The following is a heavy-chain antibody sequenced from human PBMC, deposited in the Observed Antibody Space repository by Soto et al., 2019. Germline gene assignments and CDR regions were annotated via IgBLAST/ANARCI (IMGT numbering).Heavy chain of an antibody. J-gene: IGHJ4*02. Sequence: EVQLVESGGGLVQPGGSLRLSCAASGFTFSSYWMSWVRQAPGKGLEWMANIRQDGSDKYYVDSVKGRFTISRDNSKNSLYLQMNSLRAEDTAIYYCASPQQWLGQRGDFDYWGQGTLVTVSS. CDR2: IRQDGSDK. CDR3: ASPQQWLGQRGDFDY. V-gene: IGHV3-7*05. D-gene: IGHD6-19*01. CDR1: GFTFSSYW.